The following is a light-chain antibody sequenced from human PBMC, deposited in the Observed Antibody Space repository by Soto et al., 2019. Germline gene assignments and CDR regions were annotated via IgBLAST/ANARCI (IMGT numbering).Light chain of an antibody. Sequence: EIVLTQSPGTLSLSPGEKATLSCRASQSVSSSYLAWYQQKPGQAPRLLIYGASSRATGIPDSISGSGSGTDFTLTISRLEPEDFAVYFCQQYSRTPLSFGGGTKVDIK. V-gene: IGKV3-20*01. CDR3: QQYSRTPLS. CDR1: QSVSSSY. J-gene: IGKJ4*01. CDR2: GAS.